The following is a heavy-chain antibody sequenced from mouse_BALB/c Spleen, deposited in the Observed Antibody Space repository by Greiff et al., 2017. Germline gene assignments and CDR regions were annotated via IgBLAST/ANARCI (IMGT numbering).Heavy chain of an antibody. CDR2: IRNKANGYTT. CDR1: GFTFTDYY. Sequence: EVKLVESGGGLVQPGGSLRLSCATSGFTFTDYYMSWVRQPPGKALEWLGFIRNKANGYTTEYSASVKGRFTISRDNSQSILYLQMNTLRAEDSATYYCARDYYGPFDYWGQGTTLTVSS. D-gene: IGHD1-2*01. J-gene: IGHJ2*01. V-gene: IGHV7-3*02. CDR3: ARDYYGPFDY.